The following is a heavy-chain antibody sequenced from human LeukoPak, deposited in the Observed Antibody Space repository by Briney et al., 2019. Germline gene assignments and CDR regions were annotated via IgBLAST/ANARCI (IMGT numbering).Heavy chain of an antibody. CDR2: MNPNSGNT. D-gene: IGHD3-3*01. J-gene: IGHJ4*02. CDR1: GYTFTSYD. CDR3: ARGRWHYDFWSGYSPWDY. V-gene: IGHV1-8*03. Sequence: ASVKVSCKASGYTFTSYDINWVRQATGQGLEWTGWMNPNSGNTGYAQKFQGRVTITRNTSISTAYMELSSLRSEDTAVYYCARGRWHYDFWSGYSPWDYWGQGTLVTVSS.